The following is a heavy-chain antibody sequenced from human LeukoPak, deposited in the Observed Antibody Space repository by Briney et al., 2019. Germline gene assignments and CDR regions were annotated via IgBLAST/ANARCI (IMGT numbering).Heavy chain of an antibody. J-gene: IGHJ4*02. Sequence: GESLKISCQASGYDFSNYWIGWVRQMPGKGLDWIGVIYPADSNTRFSPSFQGRVSISFDKSIGTAYLQWMSLKPSDSAMYYCARPGGDLVDGLDFWGQGTLVTVSS. V-gene: IGHV5-51*01. CDR3: ARPGGDLVDGLDF. CDR2: IYPADSNT. D-gene: IGHD3-16*01. CDR1: GYDFSNYW.